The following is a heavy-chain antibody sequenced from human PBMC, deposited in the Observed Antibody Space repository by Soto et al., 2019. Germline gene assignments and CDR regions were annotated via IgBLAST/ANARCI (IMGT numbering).Heavy chain of an antibody. Sequence: RLSCAASGFTFSSYGMHWVRQAPGKGLEWVAVISYDGSNKYYADSVKGRFTISRDNSKNTLYLQMNSLRAEDTAVYYCAKKENYYYYMDVWGKGTTVTVSS. V-gene: IGHV3-30*18. CDR1: GFTFSSYG. J-gene: IGHJ6*03. CDR2: ISYDGSNK. CDR3: AKKENYYYYMDV.